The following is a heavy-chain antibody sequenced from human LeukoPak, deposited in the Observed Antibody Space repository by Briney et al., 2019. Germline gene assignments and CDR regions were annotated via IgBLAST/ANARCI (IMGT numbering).Heavy chain of an antibody. J-gene: IGHJ6*02. V-gene: IGHV4-31*03. D-gene: IGHD6-6*01. CDR3: ARDSYSSSHYGMDV. CDR1: GGSISSGGYY. CDR2: IYYSGST. Sequence: SETLSLTCTVSGGSISSGGYYWSWIRQHPGKGLEWIGYIYYSGSTYYNPSLKSRVTISVDTSKNQFPLKLSSVTAADTAVYYCARDSYSSSHYGMDVWGQGTTVTVSS.